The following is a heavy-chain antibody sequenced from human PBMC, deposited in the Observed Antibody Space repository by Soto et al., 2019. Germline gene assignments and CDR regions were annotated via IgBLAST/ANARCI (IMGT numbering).Heavy chain of an antibody. V-gene: IGHV3-33*01. D-gene: IGHD3-3*01. CDR1: GFTFSSYG. J-gene: IGHJ6*02. Sequence: GGSLRLSCAASGFTFSSYGMHWVRQAPGKGLEWVAIIWYDGSNKYYIDSVKGRFTISRDNSKNTLYLQMNSLRAEDTAVYYCARGGARSGYIYYYYGMDVWGQGTTVTV. CDR3: ARGGARSGYIYYYYGMDV. CDR2: IWYDGSNK.